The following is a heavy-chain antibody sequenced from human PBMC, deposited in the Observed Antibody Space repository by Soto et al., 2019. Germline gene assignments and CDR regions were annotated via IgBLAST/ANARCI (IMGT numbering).Heavy chain of an antibody. CDR1: GFTFSSYG. D-gene: IGHD6-13*01. CDR3: ARDSGQQLVQVNSNFDY. J-gene: IGHJ4*02. V-gene: IGHV3-33*01. CDR2: IWYDGSNK. Sequence: GGSLRLSCAASGFTFSSYGMHWVRQAPGKGLEWVAVIWYDGSNKYYADSVKGRFTISRDNSKNTLYLQMNSLRAEDTAVYYCARDSGQQLVQVNSNFDYWGQGTLVTVSS.